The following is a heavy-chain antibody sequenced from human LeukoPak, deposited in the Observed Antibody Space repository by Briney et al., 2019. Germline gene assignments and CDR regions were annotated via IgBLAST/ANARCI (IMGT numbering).Heavy chain of an antibody. CDR3: ARGRPYDSSGDY. Sequence: PSETLSLTCTGYGGSFSGYYWSWIRQPPGKGLEWIGEINHSGNTNYNPSLKSRVTISVDTSKNQFSLKLNSVTAADTAVYYCARGRPYDSSGDYWGQGTLVTVSS. CDR1: GGSFSGYY. D-gene: IGHD3-22*01. CDR2: INHSGNT. J-gene: IGHJ4*02. V-gene: IGHV4-34*01.